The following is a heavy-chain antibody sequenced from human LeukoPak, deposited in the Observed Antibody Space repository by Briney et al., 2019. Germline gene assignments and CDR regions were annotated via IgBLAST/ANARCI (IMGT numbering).Heavy chain of an antibody. D-gene: IGHD3-10*01. J-gene: IGHJ6*03. CDR1: GGSISSYY. CDR3: ARGGTYYYGSGYYYMDV. V-gene: IGHV4-59*01. CDR2: VYYSGST. Sequence: SETLSLTCTVSGGSISSYYWSWIRQPPGKGLEWIGYVYYSGSTNYNPSLKSRVTISVDTSKNQFSLKLSSVTAADTAVYYCARGGTYYYGSGYYYMDVWGKGTTVTISS.